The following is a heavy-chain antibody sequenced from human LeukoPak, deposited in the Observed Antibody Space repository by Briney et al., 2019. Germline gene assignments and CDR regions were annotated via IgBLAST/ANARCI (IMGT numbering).Heavy chain of an antibody. D-gene: IGHD3-22*01. CDR2: IYYSGST. CDR1: GGSISSYY. J-gene: IGHJ4*02. CDR3: ARDDDDSSGYYPRSVGY. V-gene: IGHV4-39*07. Sequence: PSETLSLTCTVSGGSISSYYWGWIRQPPGKGLEWIGSIYYSGSTYYSPSLKSRVTISVDTSKNQFSLKLSSVTAADTAVYYCARDDDDSSGYYPRSVGYWGQGTLVTVSS.